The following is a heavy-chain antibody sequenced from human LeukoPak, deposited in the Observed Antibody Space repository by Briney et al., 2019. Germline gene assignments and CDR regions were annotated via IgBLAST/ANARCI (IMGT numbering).Heavy chain of an antibody. D-gene: IGHD2-21*02. CDR1: GYTFIAYY. CDR3: ARSGPIVVVTARNAFDI. J-gene: IGHJ3*02. Sequence: ASVKVSCKASGYTFIAYYIHWVRQAPGQGLEWMGWINPNSGGTNYAPKFQRRVTMTRDTSISTAYMELSRLRSDDTAVYYCARSGPIVVVTARNAFDIWGQGTMVTVSS. CDR2: INPNSGGT. V-gene: IGHV1-2*02.